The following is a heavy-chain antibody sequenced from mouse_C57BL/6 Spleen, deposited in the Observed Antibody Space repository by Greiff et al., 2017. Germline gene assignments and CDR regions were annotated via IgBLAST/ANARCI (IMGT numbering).Heavy chain of an antibody. J-gene: IGHJ2*01. V-gene: IGHV5-4*01. D-gene: IGHD2-4*01. Sequence: EVQLVESGGGLVKPGGSLKLSCAASGFTFSSYAMSWVRQTPAQRLEWVATISPGGRYPYSPATVKGRFTISTDNATTNLCLQMSQLKSEDTAMYYCARGDYDYDDYFDCWGEGSTRAVSS. CDR3: ARGDYDYDDYFDC. CDR1: GFTFSSYA. CDR2: ISPGGRYP.